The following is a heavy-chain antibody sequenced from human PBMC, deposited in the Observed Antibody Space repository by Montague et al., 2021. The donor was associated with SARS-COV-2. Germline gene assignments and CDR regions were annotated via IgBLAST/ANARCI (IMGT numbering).Heavy chain of an antibody. CDR1: GGSISNYY. J-gene: IGHJ4*02. D-gene: IGHD3-9*01. V-gene: IGHV4-59*01. Sequence: SETLSLTCAVSGGSISNYYWSWIRQPPGKGLVWIGYIYSSGGTNYNPSLKRRVTLSLDAAKNHFSLRLSPVAAADTAAYYCARSTDILTGYYDCWGQGTLVTVSS. CDR2: IYSSGGT. CDR3: ARSTDILTGYYDC.